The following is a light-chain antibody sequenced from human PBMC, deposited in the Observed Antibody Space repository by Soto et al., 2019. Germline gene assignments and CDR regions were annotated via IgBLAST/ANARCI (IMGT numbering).Light chain of an antibody. V-gene: IGKV3-20*01. CDR3: QQYVTSAIT. CDR1: QSVGSD. J-gene: IGKJ5*01. CDR2: GAS. Sequence: DIVLTQSPGPLSLSPGERATLSCMASQSVGSDLAWYQQKPGQAPRLLISGASSRATGIPDRFSGGGSGTDCTLTISSLEPEDVTLYYCQQYVTSAITLGQGTRLEIK.